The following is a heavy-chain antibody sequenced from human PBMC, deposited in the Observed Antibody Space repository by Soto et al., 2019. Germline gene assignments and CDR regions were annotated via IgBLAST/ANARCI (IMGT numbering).Heavy chain of an antibody. CDR1: GYSFTSYW. V-gene: IGHV5-10-1*01. D-gene: IGHD6-19*01. J-gene: IGHJ4*02. CDR3: ARTLGIAVPFDY. Sequence: SCKGSGYSFTSYWISWVRQMPGKGLEWMGRIDPSDSYTNYSPSFQGHVTISADKSISTAYLQWSSLKASETAMYYCARTLGIAVPFDYWGQGTLVTVSS. CDR2: IDPSDSYT.